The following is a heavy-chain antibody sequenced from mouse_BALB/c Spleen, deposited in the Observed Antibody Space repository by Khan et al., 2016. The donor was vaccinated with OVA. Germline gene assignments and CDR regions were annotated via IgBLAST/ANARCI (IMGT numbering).Heavy chain of an antibody. J-gene: IGHJ3*01. CDR2: INPKTDNL. CDR1: GYSFTLYY. V-gene: IGHV1-26*01. D-gene: IGHD2-14*01. Sequence: VQLKQSGPDLVKPGASVKISCKASGYSFTLYYMSWVKQSHGKSLEWIGRINPKTDNLNYNQEFKGRAILTVDKSSNTAYMELRSLTSEDSAVYFCARGYDFFASWGQGTLVTVSA. CDR3: ARGYDFFAS.